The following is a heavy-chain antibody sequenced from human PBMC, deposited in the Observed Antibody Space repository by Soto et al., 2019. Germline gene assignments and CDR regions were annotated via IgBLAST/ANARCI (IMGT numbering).Heavy chain of an antibody. CDR1: GFTFSDYY. CDR2: MSSSGVTV. D-gene: IGHD6-13*01. V-gene: IGHV3-11*01. Sequence: GGSLRLSCAGSGFTFSDYYMSWIRQAPGQGLEWVSYMSSSGVTVFYADSVKGRFTISRDNAKNSLYLQMNSLRAEDSAVYYCARNTISAAGADYYGLDVWGQGTTVTVSS. J-gene: IGHJ6*02. CDR3: ARNTISAAGADYYGLDV.